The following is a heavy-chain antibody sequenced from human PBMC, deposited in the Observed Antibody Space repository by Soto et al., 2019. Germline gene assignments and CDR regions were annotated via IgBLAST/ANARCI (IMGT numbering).Heavy chain of an antibody. CDR3: ARDISSRYFDWLPSGMDV. J-gene: IGHJ6*02. CDR2: INAGNGNT. D-gene: IGHD3-9*01. V-gene: IGHV1-3*01. CDR1: GYTFTSYA. Sequence: ASVKVSFKASGYTFTSYAMHWVRQAPGQRLEWMGWINAGNGNTKYSQKFQGRVTITRDTSASTAYMELSSLRSEDTAVYYCARDISSRYFDWLPSGMDVWGQGTTVTVSS.